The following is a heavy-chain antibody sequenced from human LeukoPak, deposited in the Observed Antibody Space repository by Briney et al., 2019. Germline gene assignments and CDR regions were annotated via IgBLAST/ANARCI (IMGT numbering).Heavy chain of an antibody. CDR1: GFTFSSYS. CDR3: ARGPRTNYYGSGNDY. J-gene: IGHJ4*02. V-gene: IGHV4-34*01. D-gene: IGHD3-10*01. Sequence: GSLTLSCAASGFTFSSYSMNWIRQPPGKGLEWIGEINHSGSTNYNPSLKSRVTISVDTSKNQFSLKLSSVTAADTAVYYCARGPRTNYYGSGNDYWGQGTLVTVSS. CDR2: INHSGST.